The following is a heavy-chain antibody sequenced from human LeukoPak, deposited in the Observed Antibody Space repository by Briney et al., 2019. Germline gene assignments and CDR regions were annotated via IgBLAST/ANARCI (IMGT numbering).Heavy chain of an antibody. CDR1: GYTFTSYY. CDR3: ARDPRGKGYYYGMDV. J-gene: IGHJ6*02. D-gene: IGHD4-23*01. CDR2: INPSGGST. Sequence: WASVKVSCKASGYTFTSYYMHWVRHAPGQGLEWMGIINPSGGSTSYAQKFQGRVAMTRDMSTSTVYMELSSLRSEDTAVYYCARDPRGKGYYYGMDVWGQGTTVTVSS. V-gene: IGHV1-46*01.